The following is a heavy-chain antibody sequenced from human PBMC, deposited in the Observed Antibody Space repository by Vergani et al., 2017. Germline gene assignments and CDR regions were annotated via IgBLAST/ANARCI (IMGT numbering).Heavy chain of an antibody. CDR1: GFTSRYYG. J-gene: IGHJ1*01. D-gene: IGHD1-1*01. Sequence: QVHLVESGGGVVQPGRSLRLSCVVSGFTSRYYGMHWVRQAPGKGLEWVAVISYDGTQKYYADSVKCRFTISRDNSKSTLYLQMNSLRTEDTAVYYCATKSCGTPGCQIGYFREWGQGTLVTVSS. V-gene: IGHV3-30*03. CDR2: ISYDGTQK. CDR3: ATKSCGTPGCQIGYFRE.